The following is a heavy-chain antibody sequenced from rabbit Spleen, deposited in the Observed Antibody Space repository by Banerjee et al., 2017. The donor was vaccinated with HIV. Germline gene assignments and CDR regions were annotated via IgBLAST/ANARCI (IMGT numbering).Heavy chain of an antibody. D-gene: IGHD1-1*01. J-gene: IGHJ4*01. CDR3: ARDSTSIGDAFNL. CDR1: GFSFSSDA. V-gene: IGHV1S47*01. CDR2: IRASGSAYT. Sequence: QEQLEESGGDLVKPEGSLTLTCTASGFSFSSDAMCWVRQAPGKGPEWIGCIRASGSAYTYYVSWAKGRFTISKSTSLNTVTLRMTSLTAADTATYFCARDSTSIGDAFNLWGPGTLVTVS.